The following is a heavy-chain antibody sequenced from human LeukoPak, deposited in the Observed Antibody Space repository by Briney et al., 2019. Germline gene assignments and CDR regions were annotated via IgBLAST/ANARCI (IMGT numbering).Heavy chain of an antibody. D-gene: IGHD6-13*01. CDR3: ARRRAEGGSNGHYNWFDP. CDR1: GGSISSSSYY. Sequence: TETLSLTCTVSGGSISSSSYYWGWTRQPPGKGLEWIGYIYFSGTTKYNPSLESRVTISVDTSKNQFSLKLSSVTAADTAVYYCARRRAEGGSNGHYNWFDPWGQGILVTVSS. CDR2: IYFSGTT. V-gene: IGHV4-61*05. J-gene: IGHJ5*02.